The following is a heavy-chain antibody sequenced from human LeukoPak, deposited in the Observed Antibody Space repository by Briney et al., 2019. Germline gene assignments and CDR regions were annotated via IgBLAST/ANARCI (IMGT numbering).Heavy chain of an antibody. J-gene: IGHJ5*02. CDR2: IKEDGSDK. CDR3: AREGCSGGSCYSFWFDP. D-gene: IGHD2-15*01. CDR1: GFTFSNYW. Sequence: GGSLRLSCAASGFTFSNYWMSWVRQTPGKGLEWVANIKEDGSDKYYVDSLKGRFTISRDNAKNSLYLQMNSLRAEDTAVYYCAREGCSGGSCYSFWFDPWGQGTLVTVSS. V-gene: IGHV3-7*01.